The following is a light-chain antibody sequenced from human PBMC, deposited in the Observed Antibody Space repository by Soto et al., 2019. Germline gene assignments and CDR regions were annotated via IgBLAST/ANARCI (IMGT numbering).Light chain of an antibody. V-gene: IGLV4-69*01. CDR2: LNSDGSH. CDR1: SGHTTNA. Sequence: QSVLTQSPSASASLGASVKLTCTLSSGHTTNAIAWHQQQPDKGPRYLMKLNSDGSHSKGDGIPDRFSGSSSGAERYLTISSLQSEDEADYYCQTWGTGFHVFGPGTKLTVL. CDR3: QTWGTGFHV. J-gene: IGLJ1*01.